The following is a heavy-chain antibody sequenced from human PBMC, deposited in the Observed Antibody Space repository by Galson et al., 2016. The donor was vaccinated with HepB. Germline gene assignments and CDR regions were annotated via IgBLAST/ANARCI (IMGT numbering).Heavy chain of an antibody. CDR2: IRYDGSDK. CDR1: GFTFSSYG. V-gene: IGHV3-33*01. CDR3: ARDSRQVGYYYYGMDV. J-gene: IGHJ6*02. Sequence: LRLSCAASGFTFSSYGMNWVRQAPGKGLEWVALIRYDGSDKYYVDSVKGRFTISRDNSKNTLYLQMNSLRAEDTAVYYCARDSRQVGYYYYGMDVWGQGTTVTVSS. D-gene: IGHD1-26*01.